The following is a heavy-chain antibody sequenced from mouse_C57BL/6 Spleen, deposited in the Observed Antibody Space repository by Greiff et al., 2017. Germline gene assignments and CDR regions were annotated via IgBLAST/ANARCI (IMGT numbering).Heavy chain of an antibody. CDR3: ARWPSYAMDY. V-gene: IGHV1-26*01. J-gene: IGHJ4*01. CDR1: GYTFTDYY. CDR2: INPNNGGT. Sequence: EVQLQQSGPELVKPGASVKISCKASGYTFTDYYMNWVKQSHGKSLEWIGDINPNNGGTSYNQKFKGKATLTVDKSSSTAYMELRSLTSEDSAVYYCARWPSYAMDYWGQGTSVTVSS.